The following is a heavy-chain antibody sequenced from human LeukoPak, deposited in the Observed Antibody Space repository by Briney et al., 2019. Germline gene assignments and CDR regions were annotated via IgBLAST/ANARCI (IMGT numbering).Heavy chain of an antibody. CDR3: ARMNAYYYGSGSYRYFQH. CDR1: GGSISNHY. Sequence: SETLSLTCTVSGGSISNHYWTWIRQPPGKGLEWIGYIFSSGSTTHNPSLKSRLTISVDTSKNQFSLKLSSVTAADTAVYYCARMNAYYYGSGSYRYFQHWGQGTLVTVSS. D-gene: IGHD3-10*01. J-gene: IGHJ1*01. CDR2: IFSSGST. V-gene: IGHV4-59*11.